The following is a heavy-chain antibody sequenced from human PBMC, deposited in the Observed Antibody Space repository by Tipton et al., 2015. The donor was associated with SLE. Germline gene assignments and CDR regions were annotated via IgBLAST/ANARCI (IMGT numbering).Heavy chain of an antibody. Sequence: GSLRLSCAVSGFTFNTYSMNWVRQAPGKGLEWVSYISAGGTTTHYADSVKGRFIISADNAKNSLYLQMTSLRSEDTAVYYCARDMDDYTYGLGGYWGQGALVTVSA. V-gene: IGHV3-48*01. J-gene: IGHJ4*02. CDR3: ARDMDDYTYGLGGY. D-gene: IGHD3-10*01. CDR2: ISAGGTTT. CDR1: GFTFNTYS.